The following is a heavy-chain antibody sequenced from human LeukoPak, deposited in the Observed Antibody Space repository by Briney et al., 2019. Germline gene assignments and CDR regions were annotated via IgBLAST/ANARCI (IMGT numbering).Heavy chain of an antibody. V-gene: IGHV4-61*02. J-gene: IGHJ4*02. D-gene: IGHD2-21*02. Sequence: SETLSLTCTVSGGSISSGSYYWSWIRQPAGKGLEWIGRIYTSGSTNYNPSPKSRVTISVDTSKNQFSLKLSSVTAADTAVYYCARYCGGDCYSGSFDYWGQGTLVTVSS. CDR1: GGSISSGSYY. CDR3: ARYCGGDCYSGSFDY. CDR2: IYTSGST.